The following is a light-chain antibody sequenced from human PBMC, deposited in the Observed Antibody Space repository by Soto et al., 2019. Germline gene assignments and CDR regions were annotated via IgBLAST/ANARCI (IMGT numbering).Light chain of an antibody. CDR1: QSVSRN. J-gene: IGKJ5*01. Sequence: DIVMTQPPATLSVSPGERVTLSCRASQSVSRNLAWYQQKPGQPPRLLIFGASTRANGIPARFSGSGSGTEFTLTISSLQSEDFAVYYCQQDKNWPPITFGQGTRLEVK. CDR2: GAS. V-gene: IGKV3D-15*01. CDR3: QQDKNWPPIT.